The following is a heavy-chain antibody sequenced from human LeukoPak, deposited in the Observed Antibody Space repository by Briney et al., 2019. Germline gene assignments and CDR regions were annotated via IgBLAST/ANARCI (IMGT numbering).Heavy chain of an antibody. Sequence: GRSLRLSCAASGFTFRSYAISWVSQPPGKGREWVTTNSGSGDGIYYAHPVKGRFAISRDNSKNTLYLQMNRRRDEDTAVYYCARGSSSNSNFYMDVWGKGTTVTVSS. CDR2: NSGSGDGI. D-gene: IGHD6-13*01. V-gene: IGHV3-23*01. CDR1: GFTFRSYA. CDR3: ARGSSSNSNFYMDV. J-gene: IGHJ6*03.